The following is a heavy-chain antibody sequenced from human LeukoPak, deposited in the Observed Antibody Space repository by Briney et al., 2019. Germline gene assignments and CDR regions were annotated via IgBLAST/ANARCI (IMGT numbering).Heavy chain of an antibody. D-gene: IGHD6-25*01. CDR3: ARGLDAAAGLANFDY. CDR1: GYSFSYFG. Sequence: ASVKVSCKASGYSFSYFGINWVRQAPGQGLEWMGWISGYNGNTNYAQKWEGRLTLTTDTATSTVYMELRNLRSDDTAVYYCARGLDAAAGLANFDYWGQGTLVTVSS. CDR2: ISGYNGNT. V-gene: IGHV1-18*01. J-gene: IGHJ4*02.